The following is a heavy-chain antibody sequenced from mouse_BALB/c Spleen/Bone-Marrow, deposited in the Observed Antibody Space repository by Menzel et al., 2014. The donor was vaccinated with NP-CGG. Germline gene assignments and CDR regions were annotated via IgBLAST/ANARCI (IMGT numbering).Heavy chain of an antibody. J-gene: IGHJ4*01. Sequence: QVQLKQSGAELARPGASVKLSCKASGYTFTSYWMQWVKQRPGQGLEWIGAIYPGDGDTRYTQKFKGKATLTADKSSSTAYMQLSSLASEDSAVYYCAGEGYYYGSSTYYAMDYWGQGTSVTVSS. CDR2: IYPGDGDT. V-gene: IGHV1-87*01. CDR1: GYTFTSYW. CDR3: AGEGYYYGSSTYYAMDY. D-gene: IGHD1-1*01.